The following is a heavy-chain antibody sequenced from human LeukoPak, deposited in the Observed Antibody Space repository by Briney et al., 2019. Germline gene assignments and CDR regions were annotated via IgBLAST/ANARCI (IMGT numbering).Heavy chain of an antibody. Sequence: PSETLSLTCTVSGGSISSSSYYWGWIRQPPGKGLEWIGSIYYSGSTYYNPSLKSRVTISVDTSKNQFSLKLSSVTAADTAVYYCARIRPRYCSGGSCYRRIFDYWGQGTLVTVSS. D-gene: IGHD2-15*01. J-gene: IGHJ4*02. V-gene: IGHV4-39*01. CDR3: ARIRPRYCSGGSCYRRIFDY. CDR1: GGSISSSSYY. CDR2: IYYSGST.